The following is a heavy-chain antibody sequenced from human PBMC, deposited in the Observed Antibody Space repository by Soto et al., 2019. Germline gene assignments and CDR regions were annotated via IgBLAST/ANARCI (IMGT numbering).Heavy chain of an antibody. V-gene: IGHV3-30*18. Sequence: GGSLRLSCAASGFTFSSYGMHWVRQAPGKGLEWVAVISYDGSNKYYADSVKGRFTISRDNSKNTLYLQMNSLRAEDTAVYYCAKDAPRYSSSWQTWYFDLWGRGTLVTVSS. J-gene: IGHJ2*01. D-gene: IGHD6-13*01. CDR2: ISYDGSNK. CDR1: GFTFSSYG. CDR3: AKDAPRYSSSWQTWYFDL.